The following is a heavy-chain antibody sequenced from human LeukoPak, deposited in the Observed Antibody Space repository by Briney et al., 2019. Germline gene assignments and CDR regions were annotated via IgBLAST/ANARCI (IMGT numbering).Heavy chain of an antibody. CDR1: GASISSSIYY. CDR2: IYFSGST. Sequence: SETLSLTCTVSGASISSSIYYWGWIRQPPGKGLEWIGSIYFSGSTYYNPSLKSRVTISVDTSKNQFSLKLSSVTAADTAVYYCARQERYCSNGVCLKHFDYWGQGTLVTVSS. CDR3: ARQERYCSNGVCLKHFDY. V-gene: IGHV4-39*01. J-gene: IGHJ4*02. D-gene: IGHD2-8*01.